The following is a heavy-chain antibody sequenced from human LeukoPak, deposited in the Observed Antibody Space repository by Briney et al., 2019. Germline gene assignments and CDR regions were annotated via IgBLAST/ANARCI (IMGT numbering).Heavy chain of an antibody. J-gene: IGHJ4*02. CDR1: GYSISSGYY. CDR3: AREQIFGVVIYFDY. CDR2: IYHSGTT. D-gene: IGHD3-3*01. V-gene: IGHV4-38-2*02. Sequence: PSETLSLTCAVSGYSISSGYYWGWIRQPPGKGLEWIGTIYHSGTTYYNPSLKSRVTISVDTSKNQFSLKLSSVTAADTAVYYSAREQIFGVVIYFDYWGQGTLVTVSS.